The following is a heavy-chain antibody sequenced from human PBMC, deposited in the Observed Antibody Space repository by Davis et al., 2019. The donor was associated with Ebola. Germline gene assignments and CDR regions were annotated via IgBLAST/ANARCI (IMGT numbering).Heavy chain of an antibody. J-gene: IGHJ4*02. CDR3: ARDIGYSFGSGSYSKYDY. CDR2: ISAYNGNT. CDR1: GYTFNSDG. Sequence: AASVKVSCKASGYTFNSDGISWVRQAPGQGLEWMGWISAYNGNTNYAQKLQGRVTMTTDTSTSTAYMDLRSLRSDDTAVYYCARDIGYSFGSGSYSKYDYWGQGTLLTVSS. V-gene: IGHV1-18*04. D-gene: IGHD3-10*01.